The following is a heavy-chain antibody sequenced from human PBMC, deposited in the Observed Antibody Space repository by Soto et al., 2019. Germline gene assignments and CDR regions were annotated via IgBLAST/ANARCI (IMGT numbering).Heavy chain of an antibody. V-gene: IGHV4-61*08. Sequence: PSETLSLTCSVSGASVASGGYLWTWIRQLPGKGLEWIGYIYSSGSTHYNPSLKSRVTISVDTSKNQFSLKLSSVTAADTAVYYCASGRSDFAYWGQGTLVTVSS. J-gene: IGHJ4*02. CDR1: GASVASGGYL. D-gene: IGHD6-25*01. CDR3: ASGRSDFAY. CDR2: IYSSGST.